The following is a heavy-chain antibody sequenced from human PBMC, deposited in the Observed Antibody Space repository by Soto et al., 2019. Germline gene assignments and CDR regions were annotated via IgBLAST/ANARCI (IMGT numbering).Heavy chain of an antibody. Sequence: QVELVESGGGVVQPGRSLRLSCAASGFTFSTYGMHWVRQAPGKGLEWVAVIWYDGSNKYYADSVKGRFTISRDNSKNSLYLQMNSLRAEDTGGYYCAKDQLHSNPPHDAFDIWGHGTMVTVSS. J-gene: IGHJ3*02. CDR2: IWYDGSNK. CDR1: GFTFSTYG. D-gene: IGHD4-4*01. CDR3: AKDQLHSNPPHDAFDI. V-gene: IGHV3-33*06.